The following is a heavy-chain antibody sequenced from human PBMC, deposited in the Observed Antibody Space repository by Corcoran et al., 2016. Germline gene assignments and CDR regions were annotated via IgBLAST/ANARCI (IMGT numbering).Heavy chain of an antibody. Sequence: QVQLVQSGAEVKKPGASVKVSCKASGYPFTGYYMHWVRQAPGQGLEWMGWINPNSGGTNYAQKFQGRVTMTRDTSISTADMELSRMRSDHTAREYCARGGKYRNYETHYYYYYGMDVWGQGTKVTVSS. CDR1: GYPFTGYY. J-gene: IGHJ6*02. CDR2: INPNSGGT. CDR3: ARGGKYRNYETHYYYYYGMDV. D-gene: IGHD4-4*01. V-gene: IGHV1-2*02.